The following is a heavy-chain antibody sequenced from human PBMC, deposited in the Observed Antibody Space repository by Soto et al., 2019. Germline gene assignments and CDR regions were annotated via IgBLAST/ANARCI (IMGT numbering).Heavy chain of an antibody. D-gene: IGHD3-10*01. CDR3: SYGSSFDY. Sequence: WETLSLTCTVSGASLSSGTYYWSWLRQPPGKGLEWMGYISHIGRTKYDPSLKSRLTMSVDTSQNQFSLQLNSVTAADTAVYYCSYGSSFDYWGQGTLGTGS. CDR2: ISHIGRT. J-gene: IGHJ4*02. V-gene: IGHV4-61*01. CDR1: GASLSSGTYY.